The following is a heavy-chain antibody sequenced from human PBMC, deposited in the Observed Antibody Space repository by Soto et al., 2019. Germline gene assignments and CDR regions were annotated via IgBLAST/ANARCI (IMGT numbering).Heavy chain of an antibody. CDR2: IYYSGST. Sequence: SETLSLTCTVAGGSISSYYGSWIRQPPGKGLEWIGYIYYSGSTNYNPSLKSRVTISVDTSKNQFSLKLSSVTAADTAVYYCASDMGDSWFDPWGQGTLVTVSS. CDR3: ASDMGDSWFDP. CDR1: GGSISSYY. J-gene: IGHJ5*02. D-gene: IGHD1-26*01. V-gene: IGHV4-59*08.